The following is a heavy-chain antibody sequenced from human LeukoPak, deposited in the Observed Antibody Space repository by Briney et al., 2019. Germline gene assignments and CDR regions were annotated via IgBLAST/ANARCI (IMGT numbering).Heavy chain of an antibody. CDR1: GFTFSIYA. V-gene: IGHV3-23*01. J-gene: IGHJ1*01. Sequence: PGGSLRLSCAASGFTFSIYAMSWVRQAPGKGLQWVSSITSRGESTWYVDSVQGRFTITRDNSENTLYLQMHSLRAEDKAVYYSAGDRLLYYGGDGHSYRRDVEFGGRDTLDRVSS. CDR3: AGDRLLYYGGDGHSYRRDVEF. CDR2: ITSRGEST. D-gene: IGHD3-10*01.